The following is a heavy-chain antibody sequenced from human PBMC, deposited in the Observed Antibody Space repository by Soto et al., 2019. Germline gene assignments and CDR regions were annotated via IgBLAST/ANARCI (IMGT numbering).Heavy chain of an antibody. V-gene: IGHV4-39*01. D-gene: IGHD3-9*01. Sequence: PSETLSLTCTVSGGSVSSSSYYWGWIRQPPGKGLEWIGSTYYSGSTYYNPSLKSRVTISVDTSKNQFSLKLSSVTAADTAVYYCARQGDDILTGYRKNVPDYWGQGTLVTVSS. CDR1: GGSVSSSSYY. J-gene: IGHJ4*02. CDR2: TYYSGST. CDR3: ARQGDDILTGYRKNVPDY.